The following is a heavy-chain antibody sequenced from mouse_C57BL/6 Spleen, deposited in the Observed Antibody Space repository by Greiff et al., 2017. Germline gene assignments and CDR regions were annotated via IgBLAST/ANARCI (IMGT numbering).Heavy chain of an antibody. D-gene: IGHD2-1*01. CDR2: INPNNGGT. J-gene: IGHJ3*01. Sequence: EVQLQQSGPELVKPGASVKISCKASGYTFTDYYMNWVKQSHGKSLEWIGDINPNNGGTSYNQKFKGKATLTVDKSSSTAYMELRSLTSEDSAVYYCARDDYGNFWFAYWGQGTLVTVSA. V-gene: IGHV1-26*01. CDR1: GYTFTDYY. CDR3: ARDDYGNFWFAY.